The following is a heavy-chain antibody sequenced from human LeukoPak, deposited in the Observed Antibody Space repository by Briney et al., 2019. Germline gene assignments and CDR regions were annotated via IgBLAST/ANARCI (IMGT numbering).Heavy chain of an antibody. V-gene: IGHV4-31*03. CDR2: ISYSGIT. CDR3: AREPATVNDNWFDP. J-gene: IGHJ5*02. D-gene: IGHD4-11*01. Sequence: PSETLSLTCTVSDGSIRSGDYYWSWIRQHPGKGLEWIGYISYSGITYSNPSLKSRVTISVDTSKNQFSLKLSSVTAADTAVYYCAREPATVNDNWFDPWGQGTLVTVSS. CDR1: DGSIRSGDYY.